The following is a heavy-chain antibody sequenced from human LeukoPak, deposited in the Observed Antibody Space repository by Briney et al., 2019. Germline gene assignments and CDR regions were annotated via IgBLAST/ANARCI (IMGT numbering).Heavy chain of an antibody. D-gene: IGHD1-1*01. V-gene: IGHV3-30*18. CDR3: AKDLSNWNDVTTPDY. CDR2: ISFGGSNK. Sequence: PGRSLRLSCAASGFTFSSYGMHWVRQAPGKGLEWVAFISFGGSNKYYGDSVKGRFTVSRDNSKNTLYLQMNSLRAEDTAVYYCAKDLSNWNDVTTPDYWGQGTLVTVSS. CDR1: GFTFSSYG. J-gene: IGHJ4*02.